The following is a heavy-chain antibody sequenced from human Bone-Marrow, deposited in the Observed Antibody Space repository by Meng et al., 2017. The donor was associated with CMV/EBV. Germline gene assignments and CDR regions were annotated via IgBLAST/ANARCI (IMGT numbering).Heavy chain of an antibody. CDR1: GYTFTGYY. V-gene: IGHV1-2*02. Sequence: CKASGYTFTGYYMHWVRQAPGQGLEWMGWIDPSSGGTNYAQKFQGRVTMTRDTSISTAYMELSRLRSDDTAVYYCARDLAGAQNDYWGQGTLVTVSS. J-gene: IGHJ4*02. CDR2: IDPSSGGT. CDR3: ARDLAGAQNDY. D-gene: IGHD6-19*01.